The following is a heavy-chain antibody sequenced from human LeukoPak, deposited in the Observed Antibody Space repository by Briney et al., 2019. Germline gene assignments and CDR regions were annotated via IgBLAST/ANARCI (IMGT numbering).Heavy chain of an antibody. CDR2: INHSGST. J-gene: IGHJ4*02. D-gene: IGHD3-10*01. CDR1: GGSFSGYY. CDR3: ASDLFYGSGSRQVFDY. Sequence: SETLSLTCAVYGGSFSGYYWSWIRQPPGKGLEWIGEINHSGSTNYNPSLKSRVTISVDTSKNQFSLKLSSVTAADTAVYYCASDLFYGSGSRQVFDYWGQGTLVTVSS. V-gene: IGHV4-34*01.